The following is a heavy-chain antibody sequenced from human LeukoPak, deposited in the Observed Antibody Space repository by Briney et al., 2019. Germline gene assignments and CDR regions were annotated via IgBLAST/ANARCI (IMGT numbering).Heavy chain of an antibody. Sequence: PSETLSLTCTVSGGSISGYFWSWIRQPPGKGLEWIGYIYYSGSTNYNPSLKSRVTISVDTSKNQFSLKLSSVIAADTAVYHCARGGGYFDYWGQGTLVTVSS. CDR2: IYYSGST. J-gene: IGHJ4*02. D-gene: IGHD3-16*01. CDR1: GGSISGYF. CDR3: ARGGGYFDY. V-gene: IGHV4-59*08.